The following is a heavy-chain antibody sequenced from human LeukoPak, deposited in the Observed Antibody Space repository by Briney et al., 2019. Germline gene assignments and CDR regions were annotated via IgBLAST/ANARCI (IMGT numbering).Heavy chain of an antibody. V-gene: IGHV3-66*01. CDR1: GFTVSSNC. D-gene: IGHD4-17*01. CDR3: ARDLHSYGDYDF. J-gene: IGHJ4*02. CDR2: IYSGGST. Sequence: GGSLRLSCAASGFTVSSNCMSWVRQAPGKGLEWVSVIYSGGSTYYADSVKGRFTISRDNSKNTLYLQMNSLRAEDTAVYYCARDLHSYGDYDFGGRGTLVTVSS.